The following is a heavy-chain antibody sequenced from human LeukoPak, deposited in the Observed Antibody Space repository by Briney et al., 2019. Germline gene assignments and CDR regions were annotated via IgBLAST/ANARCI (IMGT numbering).Heavy chain of an antibody. CDR1: GGSFSGYY. Sequence: PSETLSLTCAVYGGSFSGYYWSWIRQPPGKGLEWIGEINHSGSTNYNPSLKSRVTISVDTSKNQFSLKLSSVTAADTAVYYCARQTGYSYGLSRAFDIWGQGTMVTVSS. J-gene: IGHJ3*02. CDR3: ARQTGYSYGLSRAFDI. V-gene: IGHV4-34*01. CDR2: INHSGST. D-gene: IGHD5-18*01.